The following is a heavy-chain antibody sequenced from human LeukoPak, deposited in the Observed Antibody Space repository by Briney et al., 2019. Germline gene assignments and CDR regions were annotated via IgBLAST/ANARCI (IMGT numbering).Heavy chain of an antibody. J-gene: IGHJ4*02. Sequence: PGGSPRLSCAASGFTFSSYAMSWVRQAPGKGLEWVSAISGSGGSTYYADSVKGRFTISRDNSKNTLYLQMNSLRAEDTAVYYCAKVSYDFWSGSHSDYWGQGTLVTVSS. CDR3: AKVSYDFWSGSHSDY. V-gene: IGHV3-23*01. CDR1: GFTFSSYA. CDR2: ISGSGGST. D-gene: IGHD3-3*01.